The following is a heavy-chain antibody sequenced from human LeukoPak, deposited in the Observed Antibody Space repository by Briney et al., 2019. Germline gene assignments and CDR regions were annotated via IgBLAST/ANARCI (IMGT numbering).Heavy chain of an antibody. CDR2: ISWNSGSI. CDR3: AKVRSSGWYRGAFDI. D-gene: IGHD6-19*01. V-gene: IGHV3-9*01. CDR1: GFTFDDYA. Sequence: HPGGSLRLSCAASGFTFDDYAMHWVRQAPGKGLEWVSGISWNSGSIGYADSVKGRFTISRDNAKNSLYLQMNSLRAEDTALYYCAKVRSSGWYRGAFDIWGQGTMVTVSS. J-gene: IGHJ3*02.